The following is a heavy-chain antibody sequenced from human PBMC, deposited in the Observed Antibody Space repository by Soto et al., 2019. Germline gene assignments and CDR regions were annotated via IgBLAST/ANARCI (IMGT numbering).Heavy chain of an antibody. J-gene: IGHJ6*02. CDR2: IYSGGST. Sequence: EVQLVESGGGLIQPGGSLRLSCAASGFTVSSSYMSWVRQAPGKGLEWVSVIYSGGSTYYADSVKGRFTISRDNSKNTLYLQMNSLRAEDTAVYYCARGEPRSSSWAYYYYGMDAWGQGTTVTGSS. V-gene: IGHV3-53*01. CDR3: ARGEPRSSSWAYYYYGMDA. CDR1: GFTVSSSY. D-gene: IGHD6-6*01.